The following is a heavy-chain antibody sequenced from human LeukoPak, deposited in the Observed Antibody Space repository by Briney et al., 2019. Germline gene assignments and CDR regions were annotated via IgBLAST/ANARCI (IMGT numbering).Heavy chain of an antibody. CDR3: ARGADHGGSYYPD. Sequence: GGSLRLSCAASGFRFSNSWMYWVRQGPGKGPAWVSRMKTDGTRIEYADSVKGRFTISRDNAKNTLFLQMSSLRVEDTAVYYCARGADHGGSYYPDWGQGTRVTVSS. CDR1: GFRFSNSW. V-gene: IGHV3-74*01. CDR2: MKTDGTRI. J-gene: IGHJ4*02. D-gene: IGHD3-10*01.